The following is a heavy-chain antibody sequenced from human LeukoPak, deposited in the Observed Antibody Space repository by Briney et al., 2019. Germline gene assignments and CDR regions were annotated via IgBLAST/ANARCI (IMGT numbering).Heavy chain of an antibody. V-gene: IGHV3-23*01. CDR1: GFTFDNYA. J-gene: IGHJ4*02. Sequence: GGSLRLSCAASGFTFDNYAMNWVRQAPGKGLEWVSAITIGATDTFYLDSVKGRFTISRDNSKNTLYLQMSSLRAEDTAIYYCAKSRAPDATLLFDYWGQGTLVTVSS. CDR2: ITIGATDT. D-gene: IGHD2-2*01. CDR3: AKSRAPDATLLFDY.